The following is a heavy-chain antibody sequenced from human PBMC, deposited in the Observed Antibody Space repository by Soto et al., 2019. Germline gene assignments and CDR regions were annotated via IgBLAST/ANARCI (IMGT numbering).Heavy chain of an antibody. J-gene: IGHJ3*01. V-gene: IGHV3-7*03. CDR2: IRLDGIEK. CDR1: GFTFRDYW. CDR3: ARGQSLHF. Sequence: EVQLVESGGGLVQPGGSLRLSCVASGFTFRDYWMSWVRQSPGKGLEWVATIRLDGIEKYDVDSVKGRFTISRDNAKNSLHLEMNSLRDEDKAVYYCARGQSLHFWGQGTIITVSA.